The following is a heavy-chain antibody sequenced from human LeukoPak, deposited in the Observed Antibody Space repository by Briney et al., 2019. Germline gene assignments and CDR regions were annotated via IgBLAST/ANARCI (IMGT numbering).Heavy chain of an antibody. V-gene: IGHV3-30*18. Sequence: GGSLRLSCAASGFTFSSYGMHWVRQAPGKGLEWVAVISYDGSNKNYADSVKGRFTISRDNSKNTLYLQMNSPRAEDTAAYYCVKDLDEYWGQGTLVTVSS. CDR2: ISYDGSNK. D-gene: IGHD3-3*01. CDR3: VKDLDEY. CDR1: GFTFSSYG. J-gene: IGHJ4*02.